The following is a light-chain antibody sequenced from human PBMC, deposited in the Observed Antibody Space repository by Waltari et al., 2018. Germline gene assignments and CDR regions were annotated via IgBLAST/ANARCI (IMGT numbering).Light chain of an antibody. Sequence: EIVLTQSPATLSLSPGERATLSCRASQSVSSYLAWYQQKPGQAPRLLIYDASNRAPGLPARCSGSGSATDFTLIISSLEPEDAAVYCCQQRSNWPPYSVGQGTKLEIK. CDR2: DAS. CDR3: QQRSNWPPYS. J-gene: IGKJ2*01. V-gene: IGKV3-11*01. CDR1: QSVSSY.